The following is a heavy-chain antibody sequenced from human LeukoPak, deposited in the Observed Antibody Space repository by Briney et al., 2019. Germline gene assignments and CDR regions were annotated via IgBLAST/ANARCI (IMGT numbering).Heavy chain of an antibody. V-gene: IGHV4-39*01. CDR1: GGSISSSSYY. Sequence: PSETLSLTCTVSGGSISSSSYYWGWIRQPPGKGLEWIGSIYYSGSTYYNPSLKSRVTISVDTSKNQFSLKLSSVTAADTAVYYGALLNRGRGRAFDIWGQGTMVTVSS. CDR3: ALLNRGRGRAFDI. J-gene: IGHJ3*02. CDR2: IYYSGST. D-gene: IGHD3-10*01.